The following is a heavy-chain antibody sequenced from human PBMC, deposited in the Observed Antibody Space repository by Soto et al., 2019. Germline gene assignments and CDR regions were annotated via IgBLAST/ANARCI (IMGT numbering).Heavy chain of an antibody. CDR3: AKAYITIPLYGMDV. V-gene: IGHV3-23*01. Sequence: GGSLRLSCAASGFTFNIYPMTWVRQAPGKGLEWVSAISGTAGITYYADSVKGRFTISRDNSKNTLYLQMNSLRAEDTAVYFCAKAYITIPLYGMDVWGQGTTVTVYS. J-gene: IGHJ6*02. CDR1: GFTFNIYP. D-gene: IGHD3-3*01. CDR2: ISGTAGIT.